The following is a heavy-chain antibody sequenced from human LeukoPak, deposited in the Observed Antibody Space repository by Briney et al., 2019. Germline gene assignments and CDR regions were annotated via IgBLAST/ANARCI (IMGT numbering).Heavy chain of an antibody. CDR2: ISSTSSYI. D-gene: IGHD4-17*01. CDR1: GFTFSSYS. J-gene: IGHJ4*02. CDR3: AKDRGGDYGNFDN. Sequence: GGSLRLSCAASGFTFSSYSMNWVRQAPGKGLEWVSFISSTSSYINYADSVKGRFTISRDNSKNTLYLQMNSLRSEDTAVYYCAKDRGGDYGNFDNWGQGNLITVSS. V-gene: IGHV3-21*01.